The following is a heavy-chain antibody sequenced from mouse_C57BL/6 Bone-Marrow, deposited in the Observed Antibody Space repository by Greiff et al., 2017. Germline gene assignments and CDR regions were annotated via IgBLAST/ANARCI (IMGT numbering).Heavy chain of an antibody. CDR3: ARTAQATHYFDY. D-gene: IGHD3-2*02. CDR1: GYAFTNYL. Sequence: VQGVESGAELVRPGTSVKVSCKASGYAFTNYLIEWVKQRPGQGLEWIGVINPGSGGTNYNGKFKGKATLTADKSSSTAYMQLSSLTSEDSAVYFCARTAQATHYFDYWGQGTTLTVSS. V-gene: IGHV1-54*01. CDR2: INPGSGGT. J-gene: IGHJ2*01.